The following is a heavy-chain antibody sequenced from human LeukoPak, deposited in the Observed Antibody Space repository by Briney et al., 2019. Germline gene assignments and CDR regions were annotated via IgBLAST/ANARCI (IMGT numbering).Heavy chain of an antibody. CDR3: ARARAPSGYYYYYYGMDV. CDR2: IGTAGDT. D-gene: IGHD3-10*01. V-gene: IGHV3-13*01. J-gene: IGHJ6*02. CDR1: GFTFSSYD. Sequence: PGGSLRLSCAASGFTFSSYDMHWVRQATGKGLEWVSAIGTAGDTYYPGSVKGRFTISRENAKNSLYLQMNSLRAGDTAVYYCARARAPSGYYYYYYGMDVWGQGTTVTVSS.